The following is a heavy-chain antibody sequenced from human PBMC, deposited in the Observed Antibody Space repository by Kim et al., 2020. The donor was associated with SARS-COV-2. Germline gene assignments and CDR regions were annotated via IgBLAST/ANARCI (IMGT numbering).Heavy chain of an antibody. CDR3: ARDQEEYYDILTGYPRPYYYYGMDV. D-gene: IGHD3-9*01. V-gene: IGHV3-48*03. CDR2: ISSSGSTI. CDR1: GFTFSSYE. Sequence: GGSLRLSCAASGFTFSSYEMNWVRQAPGKGLEWVSYISSSGSTIYYADSVKGRFTISRDNAKNSLYLQMNSLRAEDTAVYYCARDQEEYYDILTGYPRPYYYYGMDVWGQGTTVTVSS. J-gene: IGHJ6*02.